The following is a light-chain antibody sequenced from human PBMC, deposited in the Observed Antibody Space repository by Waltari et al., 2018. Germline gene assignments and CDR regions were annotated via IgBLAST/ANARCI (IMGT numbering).Light chain of an antibody. CDR3: QQRSNWPLT. J-gene: IGKJ4*01. V-gene: IGKV3-11*01. CDR2: SAS. Sequence: DIVLTQSPATLSLSPGERATLPSRASQSVSSSLAWYQQKPGQAPRLLIYSASNRATGIPARFSGSGSGTDFTLTISNLEPEDFAVYYCQQRSNWPLTFGGGTKVEIK. CDR1: QSVSSS.